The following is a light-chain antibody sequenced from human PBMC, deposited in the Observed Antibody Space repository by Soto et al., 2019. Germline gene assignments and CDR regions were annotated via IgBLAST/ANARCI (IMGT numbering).Light chain of an antibody. J-gene: IGKJ4*01. CDR2: TAS. CDR3: QQSYSTPLT. V-gene: IGKV1-39*01. Sequence: DIHVTQSPSSLCASVGDRVTITCRAGQSINNYLNWYQQKPGKAPKLLIYTASSLQSGVPSRFRGSGSGTDFTLTISNLQPEDFATYYCQQSYSTPLTFGGGTKVEIK. CDR1: QSINNY.